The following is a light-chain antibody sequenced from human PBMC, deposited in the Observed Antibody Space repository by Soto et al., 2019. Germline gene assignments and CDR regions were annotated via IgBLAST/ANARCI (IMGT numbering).Light chain of an antibody. CDR3: QQYGNSPWT. CDR2: GAS. Sequence: EIVLTPSPGTLSLSPGERATLSCRASQSVSGYLAWYQQKPGQAPRLLIYGASSRATGIPDRFSGTGSGTDFTLTISRLEPEDFAVYYCQQYGNSPWTFGQGTKVDIK. V-gene: IGKV3-20*01. CDR1: QSVSGY. J-gene: IGKJ1*01.